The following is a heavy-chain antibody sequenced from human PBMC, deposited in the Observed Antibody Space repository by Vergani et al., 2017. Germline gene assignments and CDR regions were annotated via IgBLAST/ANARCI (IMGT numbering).Heavy chain of an antibody. D-gene: IGHD5-18*01. V-gene: IGHV4-61*02. Sequence: QVQLQESGPGLVKPSQTLSLTCTVSGGSISSGSYYWSWIRQPAGKGLEWIGRIYTSGSTNYNPSLKSRVTISVDTSKNQFSLKLSSVTAADTAVYYCASVDTAMAFDYWGQGTLVTVSS. CDR3: ASVDTAMAFDY. J-gene: IGHJ4*02. CDR2: IYTSGST. CDR1: GGSISSGSYY.